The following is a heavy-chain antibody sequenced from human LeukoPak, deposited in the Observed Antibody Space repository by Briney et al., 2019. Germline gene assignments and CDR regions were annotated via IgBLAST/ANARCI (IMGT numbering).Heavy chain of an antibody. Sequence: SVKLSCKASGGTFSSYAISWVRQAPGQGLEWMGGIIPIFGTANYAQKFQGRVTITADESTSTAYMELSSLRSEDTAVYYCARDQIAYYYDSSGSPMDVWGQGTTVTVSS. CDR1: GGTFSSYA. CDR2: IIPIFGTA. V-gene: IGHV1-69*13. CDR3: ARDQIAYYYDSSGSPMDV. J-gene: IGHJ6*02. D-gene: IGHD3-22*01.